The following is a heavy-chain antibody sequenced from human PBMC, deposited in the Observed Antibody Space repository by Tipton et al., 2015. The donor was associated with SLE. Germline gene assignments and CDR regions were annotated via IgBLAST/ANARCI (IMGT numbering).Heavy chain of an antibody. CDR1: GGSINSYY. V-gene: IGHV4-59*01. D-gene: IGHD2-2*01. J-gene: IGHJ6*03. Sequence: TLSLTCTVSGGSINSYYWSWIRQPPGKGLEWIGYIYYSGSTNYNPSLKSRVTMSVDTSKNQFSLKLSSVTAADTAVYYCARGYQLPLGPYYYYYMNVWGKGTTVTVSS. CDR3: ARGYQLPLGPYYYYYMNV. CDR2: IYYSGST.